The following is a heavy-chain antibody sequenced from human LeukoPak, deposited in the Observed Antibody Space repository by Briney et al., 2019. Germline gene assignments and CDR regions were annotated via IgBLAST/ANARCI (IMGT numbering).Heavy chain of an antibody. CDR3: ARVGAVAETPYYYYYYYMDV. CDR2: ISGSGGST. CDR1: GFTFSSYA. Sequence: GGSLRLSCAASGFTFSSYAMSWVRQAPGKGLEWVSAISGSGGSTYYADSVKGRFTISRDNSKNTLYLQMNSLRAEDTAVYYCARVGAVAETPYYYYYYYMDVWGKGTTVTISS. V-gene: IGHV3-23*01. J-gene: IGHJ6*03. D-gene: IGHD6-19*01.